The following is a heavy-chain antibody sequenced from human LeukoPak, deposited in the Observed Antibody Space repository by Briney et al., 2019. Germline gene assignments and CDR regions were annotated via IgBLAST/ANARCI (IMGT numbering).Heavy chain of an antibody. D-gene: IGHD1-26*01. J-gene: IGHJ5*02. CDR3: ARDISGSYQTRRFWFDP. CDR1: GGSISSSNW. V-gene: IGHV4-4*02. Sequence: PSETLSLTCAVSGGSISSSNWWSWVRQPPGKGLEWIGEIYHSGSTNYNPSLKSRVTISVDKSKNQFSLKLSSVTAADTAVYYCARDISGSYQTRRFWFDPWGQGTLVTVSS. CDR2: IYHSGST.